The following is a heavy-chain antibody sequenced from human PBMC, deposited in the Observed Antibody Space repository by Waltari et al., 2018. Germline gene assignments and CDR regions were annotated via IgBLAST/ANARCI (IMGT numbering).Heavy chain of an antibody. CDR3: AREKSTVTTLFDVLRYFDY. Sequence: QVQLVESGGGVVQPGRSLRLSCAASGFTFSSYAMHWVRQAPGKGLEWVVVISYDGSNKYYADSVKGRFTISRDNSKNTLYLQMNSLRAEDTAVYYCAREKSTVTTLFDVLRYFDYWGQGTLVTVSS. J-gene: IGHJ4*02. CDR1: GFTFSSYA. D-gene: IGHD4-17*01. CDR2: ISYDGSNK. V-gene: IGHV3-30*01.